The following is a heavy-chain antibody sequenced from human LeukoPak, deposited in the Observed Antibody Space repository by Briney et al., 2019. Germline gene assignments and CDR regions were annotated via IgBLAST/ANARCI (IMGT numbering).Heavy chain of an antibody. CDR3: AREVAGPYFDY. D-gene: IGHD6-19*01. CDR2: IYSGGST. Sequence: GGSLRLSCAASGFTFSSYWMHWVRQAPGKGLEWVSVIYSGGSTYYADSVKGRFTISRDNSKNTLYLQMNSLRAEDTAVYYCAREVAGPYFDYWGQGTLVTVSS. V-gene: IGHV3-53*01. J-gene: IGHJ4*02. CDR1: GFTFSSYW.